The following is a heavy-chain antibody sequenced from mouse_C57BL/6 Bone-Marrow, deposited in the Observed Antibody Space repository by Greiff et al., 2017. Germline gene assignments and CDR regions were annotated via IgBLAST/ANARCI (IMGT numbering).Heavy chain of an antibody. V-gene: IGHV5-6*01. Sequence: EVQGVESGGDLVKPGGSLKLSCAASGFTFSSYGMSWVRQTPDKRLEWVATISSGGSYTYYPDSVQGRFTISRDNAKNTLYLQMSSLKSEDTAVYYCSTPPCCNFYYAFDYWGQGTSVTVSA. CDR2: ISSGGSYT. J-gene: IGHJ4*01. CDR3: STPPCCNFYYAFDY. D-gene: IGHD2-1*01. CDR1: GFTFSSYG.